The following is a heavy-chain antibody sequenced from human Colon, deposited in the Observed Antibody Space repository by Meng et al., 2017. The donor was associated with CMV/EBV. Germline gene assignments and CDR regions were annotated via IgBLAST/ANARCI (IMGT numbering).Heavy chain of an antibody. J-gene: IGHJ6*02. D-gene: IGHD4-11*01. Sequence: GGSLRLSCAASGFTFSSYGMHWVRQAPGKGLEWVAFIRYDGSNKYYADSVKGRFTISRDNSKNTLYLQMNSLRAEDTAVYYCAKGLKDYKQYYYYYGMDVWGQGTTVTVSS. CDR3: AKGLKDYKQYYYYYGMDV. CDR2: IRYDGSNK. CDR1: GFTFSSYG. V-gene: IGHV3-30*02.